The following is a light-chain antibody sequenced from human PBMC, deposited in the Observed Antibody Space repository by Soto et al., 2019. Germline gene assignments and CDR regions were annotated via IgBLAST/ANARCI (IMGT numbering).Light chain of an antibody. CDR2: GAS. J-gene: IGKJ1*01. Sequence: LVMPPSPATLSVAPFERSPLSFSSSPRVSSNLAWYQQKPGQAASLLIYGASTRATGTPARFSGSGSGTEFTLTISSLQSEDFAFYYCQQYTYWPRKCGQGNTGDI. V-gene: IGKV3-15*01. CDR3: QQYTYWPRK. CDR1: PRVSSN.